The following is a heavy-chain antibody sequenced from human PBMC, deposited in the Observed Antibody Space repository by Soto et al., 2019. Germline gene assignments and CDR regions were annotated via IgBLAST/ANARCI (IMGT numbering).Heavy chain of an antibody. CDR1: GFTFRSYS. D-gene: IGHD2-15*01. V-gene: IGHV3-48*02. CDR2: ISSSNRTI. CDR3: AREGWPLLQTGMDV. J-gene: IGHJ6*02. Sequence: GSLRLSCAASGFTFRSYSMNWVRQAPGKGLEWVSYISSSNRTINYADSVKGRFIISRDNAKNSLYLQMHSLRDEDTAVYYCAREGWPLLQTGMDVWGQGTTVTVSS.